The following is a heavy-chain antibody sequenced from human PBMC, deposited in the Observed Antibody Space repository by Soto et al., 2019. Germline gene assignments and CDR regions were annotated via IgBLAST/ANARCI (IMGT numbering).Heavy chain of an antibody. Sequence: PSETLSLTCAVSGGSISSGGYYWNWIRQHPGKGLEWIGYIYYSGSTSYNPSLKSRLTISVDTSKNQFSLKLSSVTAADTAVYYCARSPTYYYDSSGYYLPAKFDYWGPGTLVTVSS. CDR1: GGSISSGGYY. CDR3: ARSPTYYYDSSGYYLPAKFDY. J-gene: IGHJ4*02. D-gene: IGHD3-22*01. CDR2: IYYSGST. V-gene: IGHV4-31*11.